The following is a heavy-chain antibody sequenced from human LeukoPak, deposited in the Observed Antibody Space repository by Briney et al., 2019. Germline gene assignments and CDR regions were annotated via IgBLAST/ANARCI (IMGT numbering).Heavy chain of an antibody. Sequence: GGSLRLSCAASGFTFSSYAMSWVRQAPGKGLEWVSAISGSGGSTYYADSVKGRFTISRDNSENTLYLQMNSLRAEDTAVYYCAKGVDYGSGSYSVAYYYYMDVWGKGTTVTVSS. CDR3: AKGVDYGSGSYSVAYYYYMDV. V-gene: IGHV3-23*01. J-gene: IGHJ6*03. CDR1: GFTFSSYA. D-gene: IGHD3-10*01. CDR2: ISGSGGST.